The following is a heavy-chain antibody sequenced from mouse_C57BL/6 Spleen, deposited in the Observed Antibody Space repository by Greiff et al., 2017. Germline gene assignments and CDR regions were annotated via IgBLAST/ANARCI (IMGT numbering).Heavy chain of an antibody. V-gene: IGHV5-17*01. CDR1: GFTFSDYG. CDR3: ARFGIYDGYPYAMDY. Sequence: EVQVVESGGGLVKPGGSLKLSCAASGFTFSDYGMHWVRQAPEKGLEWVAYISSGSSTIYYADTVKGRFTISRDNAKNTLFLQMTSLRSEDTAMYYCARFGIYDGYPYAMDYWGQGTSVTVSS. CDR2: ISSGSSTI. J-gene: IGHJ4*01. D-gene: IGHD2-3*01.